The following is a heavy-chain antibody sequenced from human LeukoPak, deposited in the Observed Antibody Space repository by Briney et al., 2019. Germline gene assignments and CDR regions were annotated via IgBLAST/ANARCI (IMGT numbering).Heavy chain of an antibody. CDR2: ISGSGGST. J-gene: IGHJ1*01. CDR1: GFTFSSYA. D-gene: IGHD3-22*01. Sequence: PGGSLRLSCAVSGFTFSSYAMSWVRQAPGKGLEWVSAISGSGGSTYHADSVKGRFTISRDNSKNTLYLQMNSLRAEDTAVYYCAKDYTYYYDSSGYPQYFQHWGQGTLVTVSS. CDR3: AKDYTYYYDSSGYPQYFQH. V-gene: IGHV3-23*01.